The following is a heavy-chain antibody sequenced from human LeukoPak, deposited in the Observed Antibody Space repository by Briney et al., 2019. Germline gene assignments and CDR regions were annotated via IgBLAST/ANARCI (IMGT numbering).Heavy chain of an antibody. J-gene: IGHJ4*02. D-gene: IGHD5-18*01. V-gene: IGHV3-30-3*01. CDR1: GFTFSSYA. CDR2: ISYDGSNK. Sequence: GGSLRLSCAASGFTFSSYAMHWVRHAPGKGLEWVAVISYDGSNKYYADSVKGRFTISRDNSNNTLYLQMNRLRAEDTAVYYCARGIQLGGDYDYWGEGTLVTVSS. CDR3: ARGIQLGGDYDY.